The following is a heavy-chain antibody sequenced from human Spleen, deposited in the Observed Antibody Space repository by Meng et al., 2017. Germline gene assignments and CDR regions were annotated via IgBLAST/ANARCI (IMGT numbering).Heavy chain of an antibody. CDR3: ARRGDAFDI. CDR2: ISGSGGST. D-gene: IGHD1-26*01. CDR1: GFTFSNYW. V-gene: IGHV3-23*01. J-gene: IGHJ3*02. Sequence: GESLKISCAASGFTFSNYWMSWVRQAPGKGLEWVSAISGSGGSTYYADSVKGRFTISRDNSKNTLYLQMNSLRAEDTAVYYCARRGDAFDIWGQGTMVTVSS.